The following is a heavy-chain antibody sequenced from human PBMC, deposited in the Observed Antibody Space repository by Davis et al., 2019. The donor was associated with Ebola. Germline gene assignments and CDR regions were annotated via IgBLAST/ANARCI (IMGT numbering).Heavy chain of an antibody. CDR1: GFTFSGSA. V-gene: IGHV3-73*01. Sequence: GESLKIPCAASGFTFSGSAMHWVRQASGKGLEWVGRIRSKANSYATAYAASVKGRFTISRDDSKNTAYLQMNSLKTEDTAVYYCTTTTDAFDIWGQGTTVTVSS. D-gene: IGHD1-7*01. CDR2: IRSKANSYAT. J-gene: IGHJ3*02. CDR3: TTTTDAFDI.